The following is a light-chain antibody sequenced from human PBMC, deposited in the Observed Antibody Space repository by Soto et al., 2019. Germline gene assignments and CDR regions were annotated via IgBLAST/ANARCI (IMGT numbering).Light chain of an antibody. CDR1: QDISNY. CDR2: DAS. V-gene: IGKV1-33*01. CDR3: QQYDNLPLT. Sequence: DIQITHSPSSLSASVGDRVTITCQAIQDISNYLNWYQQKPGKAPKLLIYDASNLETGVPSRFSGSGSGTDFTFTISSLQPEDIATYYCQQYDNLPLTFGGGTKVEIK. J-gene: IGKJ4*01.